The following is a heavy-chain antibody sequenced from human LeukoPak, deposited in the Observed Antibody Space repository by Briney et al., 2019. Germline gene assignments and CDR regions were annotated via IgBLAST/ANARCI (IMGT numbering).Heavy chain of an antibody. CDR3: ARGSPISGWFDP. CDR1: GGSFSGYY. CDR2: INHSGST. Sequence: PSETLSLTCAVYGGSFSGYYWSWIRQPPGKGLEWIGEINHSGSTNYNPSLKSRVTISVDTSKNQFSLKLSSVTAADTAVYYYARGSPISGWFDPWGQGTLVTVSS. D-gene: IGHD6-25*01. V-gene: IGHV4-34*01. J-gene: IGHJ5*02.